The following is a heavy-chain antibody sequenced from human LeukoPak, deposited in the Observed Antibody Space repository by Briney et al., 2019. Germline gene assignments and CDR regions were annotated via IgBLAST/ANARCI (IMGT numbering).Heavy chain of an antibody. Sequence: GASVKVSCKASGGTFSSYAISWVRQAPGQGLEWMGWINPNSGGTNYAQKFQGRVTMTRDTSISTAYMELSRLRSDDTAVYYCAREEIVVVDNWFDPWGQGTLVTVSS. CDR2: INPNSGGT. CDR1: GGTFSSYA. CDR3: AREEIVVVDNWFDP. J-gene: IGHJ5*02. D-gene: IGHD3-22*01. V-gene: IGHV1-2*02.